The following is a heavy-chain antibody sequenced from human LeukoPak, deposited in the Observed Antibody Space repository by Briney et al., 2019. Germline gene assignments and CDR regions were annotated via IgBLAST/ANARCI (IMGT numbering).Heavy chain of an antibody. Sequence: GRSLRLSCVGSGFTFDDYALHCVRQAPGKGLEWVAGISWDSQTRDYAYSVRGRFTISRDNAKNSLYLQMESLTTDDTAFYYCAKDSEQWLVHVYSWGQGTLVTVSS. CDR2: ISWDSQTR. J-gene: IGHJ4*02. CDR3: AKDSEQWLVHVYS. CDR1: GFTFDDYA. V-gene: IGHV3-9*01. D-gene: IGHD6-19*01.